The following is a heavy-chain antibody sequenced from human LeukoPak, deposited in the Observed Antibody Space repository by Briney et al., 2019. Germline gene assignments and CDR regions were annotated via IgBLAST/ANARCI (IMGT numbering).Heavy chain of an antibody. Sequence: GASVKVSCKASGYTFTSYAMNWVRQAPGQGLEWMGWINTNTGNPTYAQGFTGRFVFSLDTSVSTAYLQISSLKAEDTAVYYCAKEEWQQLGSLDLHYMDVWGKGTTVTISS. D-gene: IGHD6-13*01. J-gene: IGHJ6*03. CDR2: INTNTGNP. V-gene: IGHV7-4-1*02. CDR3: AKEEWQQLGSLDLHYMDV. CDR1: GYTFTSYA.